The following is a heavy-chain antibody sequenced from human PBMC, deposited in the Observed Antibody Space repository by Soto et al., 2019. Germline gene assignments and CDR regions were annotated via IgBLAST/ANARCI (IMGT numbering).Heavy chain of an antibody. CDR1: GFTCSSYW. CDR2: SNTDGSST. Sequence: EVQLVESGGGLVQPGGSLRLSCAASGFTCSSYWMHWVRQAPGKGLVWISRSNTDGSSTSYVDSVQGRFTISRDNGKNTLFLQMNSLRGEDTAVYYCARIGSGVTRGLHYWGQGTLVTVSS. J-gene: IGHJ4*02. V-gene: IGHV3-74*01. CDR3: ARIGSGVTRGLHY. D-gene: IGHD1-26*01.